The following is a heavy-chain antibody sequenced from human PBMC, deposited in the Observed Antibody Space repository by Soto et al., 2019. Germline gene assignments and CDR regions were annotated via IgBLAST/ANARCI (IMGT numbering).Heavy chain of an antibody. CDR1: GYTFTSYD. CDR3: ARGLKPRFLDFLNY. Sequence: ASVKVSCKASGYTFTSYDINWVRQATGQGLEWMGWMNPNSGNTAYAQQFQGRVSMTRNTSISTAYMELTSLRSEDTAVYYCARGLKPRFLDFLNYRDQGSLLTVS. J-gene: IGHJ4*02. CDR2: MNPNSGNT. D-gene: IGHD3-3*01. V-gene: IGHV1-8*01.